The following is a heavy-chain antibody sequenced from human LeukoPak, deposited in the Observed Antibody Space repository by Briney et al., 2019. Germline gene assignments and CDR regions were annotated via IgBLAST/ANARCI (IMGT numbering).Heavy chain of an antibody. V-gene: IGHV3-53*01. D-gene: IGHD3-10*01. CDR2: IYSSGDT. CDR3: ARDSYYGSGSYYRYTFDY. J-gene: IGHJ4*02. CDR1: GFTVSSNF. Sequence: PGGSLRLSRAASGFTVSSNFMSWVRQAPGKGLEWVSVIYSSGDTYYSDSVKGRFTISRDNSKNTLYLQMNSLRAEDTAVYYCARDSYYGSGSYYRYTFDYWGQGALVTVSS.